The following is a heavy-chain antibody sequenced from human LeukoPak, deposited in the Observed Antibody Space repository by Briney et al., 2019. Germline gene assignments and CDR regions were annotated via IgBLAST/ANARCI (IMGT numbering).Heavy chain of an antibody. V-gene: IGHV1-24*01. J-gene: IGHJ4*02. CDR1: GYTLTELS. CDR3: ATSLLWFGELSPPFDY. CDR2: LDPEDGET. Sequence: ASVKVSCKVSGYTLTELSMHWVRQAPGKGLEWMGGLDPEDGETIYAQKFQGRVTMTEDTSTDTAYMELSSLRSEDTAVYYCATSLLWFGELSPPFDYWGQGTLVTVSS. D-gene: IGHD3-10*01.